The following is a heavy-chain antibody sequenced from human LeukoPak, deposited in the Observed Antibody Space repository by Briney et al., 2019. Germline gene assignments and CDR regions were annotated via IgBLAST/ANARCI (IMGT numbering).Heavy chain of an antibody. D-gene: IGHD3-9*01. V-gene: IGHV1-69*01. CDR1: GGTFSSYA. CDR2: IIPIFGTA. J-gene: IGHJ5*02. CDR3: ARELNYDILTGYYLQNWFDP. Sequence: ASVKVSCKASGGTFSSYAISWVRQAPGQGLEWMGGIIPIFGTANYAQKFQGRVTITADESTSTAYMELSSLRSEDTAVYYCARELNYDILTGYYLQNWFDPRGQGTLVTVSS.